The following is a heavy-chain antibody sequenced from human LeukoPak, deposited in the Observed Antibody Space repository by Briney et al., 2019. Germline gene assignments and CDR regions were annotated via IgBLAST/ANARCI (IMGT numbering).Heavy chain of an antibody. Sequence: SETLSLTCTVSGGSFNTYYWNWTRQPPGKGLEWIGYIYYSGSTNYNPPLKSRVTMSVDTSKNQFSLKLNSVTAADTAVYYCARIIETAYYYMDVWGKGTTVIVSS. V-gene: IGHV4-59*12. CDR3: ARIIETAYYYMDV. J-gene: IGHJ6*03. D-gene: IGHD2-21*02. CDR2: IYYSGST. CDR1: GGSFNTYY.